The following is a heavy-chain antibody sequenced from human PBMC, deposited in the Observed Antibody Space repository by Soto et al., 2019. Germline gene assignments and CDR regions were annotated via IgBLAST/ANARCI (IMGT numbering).Heavy chain of an antibody. CDR1: GYTFINYH. CDR3: AKSPRGEMAKD. V-gene: IGHV1-18*01. Sequence: QVQLVQSGGEVKKPGASVTVSCKASGYTFINYHITWVRQAPGQGLEWMAWINTYNGMTDYAQRFQGRVTMTRDTSTSTAYMELRNLGSDETAVDFCAKSPRGEMAKDWGQGTLVTVSS. J-gene: IGHJ1*01. CDR2: INTYNGMT. D-gene: IGHD5-12*01.